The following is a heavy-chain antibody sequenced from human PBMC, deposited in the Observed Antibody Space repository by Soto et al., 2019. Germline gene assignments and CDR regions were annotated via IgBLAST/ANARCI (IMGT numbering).Heavy chain of an antibody. CDR2: ISAYNGNT. D-gene: IGHD3-22*01. J-gene: IGHJ4*02. CDR3: ARDPYDSQLFDY. V-gene: IGHV1-18*01. Sequence: ASVKVSCKASGYTFTSYGISWVRQAPGQGLEWMGWISAYNGNTNYAQKLQGRVNMTTDTSTSTAYMELRSLRAEDTAVYYCARDPYDSQLFDYWGQGTLDTVSS. CDR1: GYTFTSYG.